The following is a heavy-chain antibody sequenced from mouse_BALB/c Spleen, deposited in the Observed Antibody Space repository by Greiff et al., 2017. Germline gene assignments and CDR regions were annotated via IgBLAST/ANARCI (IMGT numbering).Heavy chain of an antibody. Sequence: EVKLVESGAELVRPGALVKLSCKASGFNIKDYYMHWVKQRPEQGLEWIGWIDPENGNTIYDPKFQGKASITADTSSNTAYLQLSSLTSEDTAVYYCASYYGNYDAYWGQGTLVTVSA. D-gene: IGHD2-1*01. CDR1: GFNIKDYY. CDR2: IDPENGNT. J-gene: IGHJ3*01. CDR3: ASYYGNYDAY. V-gene: IGHV14-1*02.